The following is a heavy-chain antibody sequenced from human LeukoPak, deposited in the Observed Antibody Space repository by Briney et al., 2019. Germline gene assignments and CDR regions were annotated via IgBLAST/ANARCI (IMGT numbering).Heavy chain of an antibody. J-gene: IGHJ4*02. Sequence: ASVTVSCKASGYSFTGHFIYWVRQAPGQGLEWMGWINPNSGTTNYAQKFRGRVTMTRDTSISTADVDLSRLTSDDTAVYYCARDRSGSYGAFDYWGQGTLVTVSS. CDR2: INPNSGTT. D-gene: IGHD1-26*01. CDR1: GYSFTGHF. V-gene: IGHV1-2*02. CDR3: ARDRSGSYGAFDY.